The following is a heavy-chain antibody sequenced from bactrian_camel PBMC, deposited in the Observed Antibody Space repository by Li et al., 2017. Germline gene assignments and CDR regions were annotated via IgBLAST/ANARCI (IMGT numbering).Heavy chain of an antibody. D-gene: IGHD1*01. CDR1: GYTNRRVC. Sequence: HVQLVESGGGSVQAGGSLRLSCAASGYTNRRVCMGWFRQVPGKEREGVAYIDADGTTTYTASVKGRFTISKDSSKDTFYLQMNGLKPEDTAMYYCAADSRWVCYSASWSEYHYWGQGTQVTVS. CDR3: AADSRWVCYSASWSEYHY. CDR2: IDADGTT. J-gene: IGHJ4*01. V-gene: IGHV3S9*01.